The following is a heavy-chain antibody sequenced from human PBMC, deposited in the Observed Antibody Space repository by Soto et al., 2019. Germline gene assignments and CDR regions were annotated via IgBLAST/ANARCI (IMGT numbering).Heavy chain of an antibody. CDR2: ISHDGTNE. J-gene: IGHJ3*02. CDR3: ARGHGFDI. Sequence: GGSLRLSCAASGFTFSSYAIHWVRQAPGKGLEWVTLISHDGTNEYYGDSVKGRFTISRDNSKNTLYLQMNSLRPEDTAVYYCARGHGFDIWGQGTMVTVSS. V-gene: IGHV3-30-3*01. CDR1: GFTFSSYA.